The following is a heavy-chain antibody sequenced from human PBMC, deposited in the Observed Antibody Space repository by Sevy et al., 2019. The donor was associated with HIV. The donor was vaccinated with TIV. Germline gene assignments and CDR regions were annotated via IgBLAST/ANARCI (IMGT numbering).Heavy chain of an antibody. V-gene: IGHV3-49*03. CDR1: GLTFGDYA. Sequence: SCTASGLTFGDYAMSWFRQAPGRGLEWVGFIRSETYGETTEYAASVKGRFTVSRDDSKSIVYLQMNSLKTEDTAVYYCTRRASRVYGDHLNLYWGQGTLVTVSS. CDR3: TRRASRVYGDHLNLY. D-gene: IGHD2-21*02. J-gene: IGHJ4*02. CDR2: IRSETYGETT.